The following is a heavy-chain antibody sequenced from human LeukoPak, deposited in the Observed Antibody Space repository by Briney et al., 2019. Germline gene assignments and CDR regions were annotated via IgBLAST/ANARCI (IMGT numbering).Heavy chain of an antibody. Sequence: PGGSLRLSCAASGFTFSSYSMNWVRQAPGKGLEWVSSISSSSSYIYYADSVKGRFTISRDNAKNSLYLQMNSLRAEDTAVYYCASCTSTSCSKEGLDYWGQGTLVTVSS. J-gene: IGHJ4*02. CDR2: ISSSSSYI. V-gene: IGHV3-21*01. CDR1: GFTFSSYS. CDR3: ASCTSTSCSKEGLDY. D-gene: IGHD2-2*01.